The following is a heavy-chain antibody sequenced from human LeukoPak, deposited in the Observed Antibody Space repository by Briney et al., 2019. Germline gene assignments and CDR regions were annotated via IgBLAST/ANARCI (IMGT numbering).Heavy chain of an antibody. J-gene: IGHJ6*03. CDR3: ARGSARPYYYYMDV. CDR2: IYYSGST. V-gene: IGHV4-59*01. Sequence: SETLSLTCTVSGGSISSYYWRWLRQPPGKGVEWMGYIYYSGSTNYNPSLKSRVTISVDTSKNQFSLKLSSVTAADTAVYYCARGSARPYYYYMDVWGKGTTVTVS. CDR1: GGSISSYY. D-gene: IGHD6-6*01.